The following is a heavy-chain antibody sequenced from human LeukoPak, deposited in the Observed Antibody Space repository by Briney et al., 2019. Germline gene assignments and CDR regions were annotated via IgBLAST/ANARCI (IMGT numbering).Heavy chain of an antibody. CDR3: ARDFPPYCSSTSCWFDP. D-gene: IGHD2-2*01. Sequence: SSETLSLTCTVSGGSISSYYWSWIRQPAGKGLERIGRIYTSGSTNYNPSLKSRVTMSVDTSKNQFSLKLSSVTAADTAVYYCARDFPPYCSSTSCWFDPWGQGTLVTVSS. CDR2: IYTSGST. V-gene: IGHV4-4*07. J-gene: IGHJ5*02. CDR1: GGSISSYY.